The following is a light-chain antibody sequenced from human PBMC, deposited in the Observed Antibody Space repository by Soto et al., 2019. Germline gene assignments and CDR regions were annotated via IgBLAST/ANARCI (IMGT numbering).Light chain of an antibody. Sequence: DIVMTQSPDSLAVSLGERATINCKSSQSVLYTSNNKNYVVWYQQKPGQPPKLLIYWASTRESGVPDRFSGSGSGTDFTLTISSLQAEDVAVYYCQQDYSTPYTFGQGTKLEIK. J-gene: IGKJ2*01. CDR1: QSVLYTSNNKNY. CDR3: QQDYSTPYT. V-gene: IGKV4-1*01. CDR2: WAS.